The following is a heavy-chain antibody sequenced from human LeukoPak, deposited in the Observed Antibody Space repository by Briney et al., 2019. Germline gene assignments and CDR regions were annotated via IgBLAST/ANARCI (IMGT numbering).Heavy chain of an antibody. J-gene: IGHJ6*02. Sequence: ASVKVSCKVSGYTFTSYDINWVRQATGQGLEWMGWMNPNSGNTGYAQKFQGRVTMTRNTSISTAYMELSSLRSEDTAVYYCARMTVAYYYYYGMDVWGQGTTVTVSS. D-gene: IGHD4-17*01. CDR3: ARMTVAYYYYYGMDV. V-gene: IGHV1-8*01. CDR2: MNPNSGNT. CDR1: GYTFTSYD.